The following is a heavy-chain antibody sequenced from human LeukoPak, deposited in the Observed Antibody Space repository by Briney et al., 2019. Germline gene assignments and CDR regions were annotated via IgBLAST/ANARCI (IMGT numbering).Heavy chain of an antibody. CDR2: ISSSSSYI. CDR1: GFTFSSYS. J-gene: IGHJ6*02. CDR3: ARDRKIVVVPAASYYYYGMDV. Sequence: PGGSLRLSCAASGFTFSSYSMNWVRQAPGKGLEWVSSISSSSSYISYADSVKGRFTISRDNAKNSLYLQMNNLRAEDTAVYYCARDRKIVVVPAASYYYYGMDVWGQGITVTVSS. D-gene: IGHD2-2*01. V-gene: IGHV3-21*01.